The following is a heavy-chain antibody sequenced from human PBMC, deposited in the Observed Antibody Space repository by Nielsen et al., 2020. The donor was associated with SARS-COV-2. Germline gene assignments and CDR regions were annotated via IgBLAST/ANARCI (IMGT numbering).Heavy chain of an antibody. CDR3: ARGGVNGWWDY. D-gene: IGHD6-19*01. Sequence: ASVKVSCKASGYRFTSYAIHWVRQAPGQGLESMGWINAGNGYTEYSQNFQGRVTITTDTSATTAYMEVRCLKSEDTAVFYCARGGVNGWWDYWGQGTLVTVSS. CDR2: INAGNGYT. CDR1: GYRFTSYA. J-gene: IGHJ4*02. V-gene: IGHV1-3*01.